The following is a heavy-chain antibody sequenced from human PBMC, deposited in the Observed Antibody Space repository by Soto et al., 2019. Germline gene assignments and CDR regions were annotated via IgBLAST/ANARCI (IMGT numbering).Heavy chain of an antibody. V-gene: IGHV3-33*01. Sequence: QVPLVQSGGGVVQPGRSVRLSCAGSGFKFNTYFMHWVLQAPGKGLERVAMIFPNGRNKDYADSMKGRFTISRDNSNIRGYLLMYSLRLEDTAVYYCARDDAHGINYDLAYWGQGALVTVSS. CDR1: GFKFNTYF. J-gene: IGHJ4*02. CDR2: IFPNGRNK. CDR3: ARDDAHGINYDLAY. D-gene: IGHD3-16*01.